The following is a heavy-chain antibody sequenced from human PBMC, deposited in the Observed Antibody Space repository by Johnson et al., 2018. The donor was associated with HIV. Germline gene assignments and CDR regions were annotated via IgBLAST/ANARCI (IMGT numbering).Heavy chain of an antibody. V-gene: IGHV3-30-3*01. D-gene: IGHD2-21*01. CDR1: GFTFSSYA. CDR3: ARAPPNVAPGAFDI. J-gene: IGHJ3*02. CDR2: ISYDGSNK. Sequence: QVQLVESGGGLIQPGGSLRLSCAASGFTFSSYAMHWVRQAPGKGLEWVAVISYDGSNKYYADSVKGRFTISRDNSKNTLYLQMNSLRAEDTAVYYCARAPPNVAPGAFDIWGQGTMVTVSS.